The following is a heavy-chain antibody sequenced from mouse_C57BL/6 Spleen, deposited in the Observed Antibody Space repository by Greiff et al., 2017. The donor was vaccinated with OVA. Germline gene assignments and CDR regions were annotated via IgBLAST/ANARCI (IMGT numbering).Heavy chain of an antibody. CDR2: IDPSDSYT. CDR3: ARRSYSHAMDY. CDR1: GYTFTSYW. Sequence: QVQLQQPGAELVKPGASVKLSCKASGYTFTSYWMPWVKQRPGKGLEWIGEIDPSDSYTNYNEQFKGQATLTVDTTSSTAYLQLSSLTSEDSAVYYSARRSYSHAMDYWGQGTSVTVSS. J-gene: IGHJ4*01. V-gene: IGHV1-50*01. D-gene: IGHD1-1*01.